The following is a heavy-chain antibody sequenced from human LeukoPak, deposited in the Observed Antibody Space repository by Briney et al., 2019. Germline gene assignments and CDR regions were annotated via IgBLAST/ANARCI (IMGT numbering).Heavy chain of an antibody. Sequence: GASVKVSCKASGYTFTGYYMHWVRQAPGQGLEWMGGIIPIFGTANYAQKFQGRVTITADESTSTAYMELSSLRSEDTAVYYCARDSQQLAYYFDYWGQGTLVTVSS. J-gene: IGHJ4*02. D-gene: IGHD6-13*01. CDR1: GYTFTGYY. V-gene: IGHV1-69*13. CDR3: ARDSQQLAYYFDY. CDR2: IIPIFGTA.